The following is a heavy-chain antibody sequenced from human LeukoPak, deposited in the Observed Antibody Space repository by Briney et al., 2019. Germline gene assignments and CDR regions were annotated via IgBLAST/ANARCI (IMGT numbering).Heavy chain of an antibody. CDR3: ARAPGGTQASSGYFDY. J-gene: IGHJ4*02. Sequence: PGGSLRLSCAASGFTVSSNYMSWVRQAPGKGLEWVSVIYSDGRTYYADSVKGRFTISRDNSKNTLYLQMNSLRAEDTAVYYCARAPGGTQASSGYFDYWGRGTLVTVSS. CDR1: GFTVSSNY. CDR2: IYSDGRT. D-gene: IGHD3-22*01. V-gene: IGHV3-53*01.